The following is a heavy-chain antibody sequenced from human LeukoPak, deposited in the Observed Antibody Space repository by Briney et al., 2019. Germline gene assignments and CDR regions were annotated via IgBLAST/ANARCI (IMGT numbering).Heavy chain of an antibody. CDR2: IYYSGST. V-gene: IGHV4-59*12. CDR3: ARDLTYYYDSSGYHLGYFDL. Sequence: PSETLSLTCTVSGGSISSYYWSWIRQPPGKGLEWIGFIYYSGSTNYNPSLKSRATISVDTSKNQFSLKLSSVTAADTAVYYCARDLTYYYDSSGYHLGYFDLWGRGTLVTVSS. CDR1: GGSISSYY. D-gene: IGHD3-22*01. J-gene: IGHJ2*01.